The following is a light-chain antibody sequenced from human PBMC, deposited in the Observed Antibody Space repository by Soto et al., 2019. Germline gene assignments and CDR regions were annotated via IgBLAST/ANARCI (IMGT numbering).Light chain of an antibody. J-gene: IGLJ1*01. V-gene: IGLV2-14*01. Sequence: QSALTQPASVSGSPGQSITISCTGTSSDVGDYNYVSWYQQHPGKAPKLMIYEVSNRPSGVANRFSGSRSGNTASLTISGLQAEDEADYYCSPYRSSSTLDVFGTGTKVTVL. CDR3: SPYRSSSTLDV. CDR1: SSDVGDYNY. CDR2: EVS.